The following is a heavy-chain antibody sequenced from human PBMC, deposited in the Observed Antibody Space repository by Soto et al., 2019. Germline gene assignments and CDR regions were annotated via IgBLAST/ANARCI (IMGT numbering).Heavy chain of an antibody. CDR1: GFTFSSYG. CDR2: IWHDGSNQ. Sequence: QVQLVESGGGVVQPGRSLRLSCAASGFTFSSYGMQWVRQAPGKGLEWVAVIWHDGSNQYYADSLKGRFTVSRDNSKNTLYLQLNSLRVEDRAVYYCARERGQIDYWGQGTLVTVSS. CDR3: ARERGQIDY. J-gene: IGHJ4*02. V-gene: IGHV3-33*01.